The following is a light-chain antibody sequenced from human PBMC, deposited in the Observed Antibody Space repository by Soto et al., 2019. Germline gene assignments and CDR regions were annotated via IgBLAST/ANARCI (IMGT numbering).Light chain of an antibody. CDR3: QQYRNWPYT. Sequence: EIVMTQSPATLSVSPGERVTLSCRASQSVSSDLAWYQQKPGQAPRLLISGASTRATGIPARFSGSGSGTEFTLTISSLQSEDFALYYCQQYRNWPYTFGQGTKLEIK. V-gene: IGKV3-15*01. J-gene: IGKJ2*01. CDR2: GAS. CDR1: QSVSSD.